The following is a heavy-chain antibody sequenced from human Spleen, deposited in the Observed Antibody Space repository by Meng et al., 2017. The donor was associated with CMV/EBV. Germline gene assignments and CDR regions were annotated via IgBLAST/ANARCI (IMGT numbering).Heavy chain of an antibody. CDR1: FFFFAKFW. J-gene: IGHJ4*02. CDR2: IYPRDSDT. V-gene: IGHV5-51*01. CDR3: ASPSGY. Sequence: SLRISCKGSFFFFAKFWVGWVRQMPGKGLEWMGLIYPRDSDTRYSPSFQGQVTISVDNSISTAYLQWSSLKTSDTAMYYCASPSGYWGQGTLVTVSS. D-gene: IGHD1-14*01.